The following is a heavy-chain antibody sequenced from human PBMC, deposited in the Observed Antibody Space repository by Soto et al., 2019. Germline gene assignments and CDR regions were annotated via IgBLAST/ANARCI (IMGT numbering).Heavy chain of an antibody. CDR2: ITGSGGAM. Sequence: GGSLRLSCTASGFDFSGSEMNWFRQAPGKGLEWVAYITGSGGAMFHADPLKGRFSISRDNAKNSLFLEMNNLTADDAGVYYCAKVAPFILGSPFWGQGTLVTVSS. CDR3: AKVAPFILGSPF. D-gene: IGHD2-21*01. CDR1: GFDFSGSE. V-gene: IGHV3-48*03. J-gene: IGHJ4*02.